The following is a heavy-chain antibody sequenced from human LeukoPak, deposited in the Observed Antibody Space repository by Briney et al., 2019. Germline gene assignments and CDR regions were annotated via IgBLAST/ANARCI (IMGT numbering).Heavy chain of an antibody. CDR1: GGSISSGGYY. CDR3: ARGGGDYDTLGNAFDI. Sequence: SETLSLTCTVSGGSISSGGYYWSWIRQHPGKGLEWIGYIYYSGSTYYNPSLKSRVTISVDTSKNQFSLKLSSVTAADTAVYYCARGGGDYDTLGNAFDIWGQGTMVTVSS. J-gene: IGHJ3*02. V-gene: IGHV4-31*03. D-gene: IGHD3-22*01. CDR2: IYYSGST.